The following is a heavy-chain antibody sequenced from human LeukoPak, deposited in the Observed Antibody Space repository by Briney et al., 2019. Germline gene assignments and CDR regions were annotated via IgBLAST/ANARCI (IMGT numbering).Heavy chain of an antibody. CDR1: GFTFSDYY. CDR2: ISSSGGTI. J-gene: IGHJ4*02. CDR3: ARYSGSYYRSVFDY. D-gene: IGHD1-26*01. V-gene: IGHV3-11*01. Sequence: PGGSLRLSCAASGFTFSDYYMSWVRQAPGKGLEWVSYISSSGGTIYCADSVKGRFTISRDNAKNSLYLQMNSRRAEDTAVYYCARYSGSYYRSVFDYWGQGTLVTVSS.